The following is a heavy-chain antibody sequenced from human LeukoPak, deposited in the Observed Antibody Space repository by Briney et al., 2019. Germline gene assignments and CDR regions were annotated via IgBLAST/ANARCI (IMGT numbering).Heavy chain of an antibody. CDR2: IYPGDSDT. D-gene: IGHD6-19*01. CDR3: ARRGLADY. CDR1: GYSFANYW. Sequence: GESLKISCKASGYSFANYWIGWVRQMPGKGLEWMGTIYPGDSDTRYSPSFQGQVTISADKSISTTYLQWSSLKASDTAMYYCARRGLADYWGQGTLVTVSS. V-gene: IGHV5-51*01. J-gene: IGHJ4*02.